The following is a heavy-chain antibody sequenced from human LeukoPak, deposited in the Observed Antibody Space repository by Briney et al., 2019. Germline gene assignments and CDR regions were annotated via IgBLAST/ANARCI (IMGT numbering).Heavy chain of an antibody. V-gene: IGHV4-4*09. CDR3: ARIRSKYFDL. CDR1: GGPISSYY. J-gene: IGHJ2*01. CDR2: IYTSGST. Sequence: SETLSLTCTVSGGPISSYYWSWIRQPPGKGLEWIGYIYTSGSTNYNPSLKSRVTISVDTSKNQFSLKLSSVTAADTAVYYCARIRSKYFDLWGRGTLVTVSS. D-gene: IGHD5/OR15-5a*01.